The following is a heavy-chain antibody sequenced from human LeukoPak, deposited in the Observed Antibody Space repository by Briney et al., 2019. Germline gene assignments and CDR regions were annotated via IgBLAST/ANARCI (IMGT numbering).Heavy chain of an antibody. CDR3: ARDDVDTAMVLSYYYGMDV. V-gene: IGHV1-69*01. J-gene: IGHJ6*02. CDR2: IIPIFGTA. CDR1: GGTFSSYA. D-gene: IGHD5-18*01. Sequence: SVKVSCKASGGTFSSYAISWVRQAPGQGLEWMGGIIPIFGTANYAQKFQGRVTITADESTSTAYMELSSLRSEDTAVYYCARDDVDTAMVLSYYYGMDVWGQGTTVTVSS.